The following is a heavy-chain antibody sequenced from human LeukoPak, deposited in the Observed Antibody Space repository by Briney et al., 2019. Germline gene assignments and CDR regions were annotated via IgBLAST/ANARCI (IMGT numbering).Heavy chain of an antibody. V-gene: IGHV1-18*01. D-gene: IGHD4-17*01. J-gene: IGHJ1*01. CDR2: ISGYNGKT. CDR1: GYTFTNYG. CDR3: ARDDYGDYVSYFQH. Sequence: ASVKVSCKASGYTFTNYGISWVRQAPGQGPGWMGWISGYNGKTNYAQKFQGRVTMTTDTSTSTAYMELRSLRSDDTAVYYCARDDYGDYVSYFQHWGQGTLVIVSS.